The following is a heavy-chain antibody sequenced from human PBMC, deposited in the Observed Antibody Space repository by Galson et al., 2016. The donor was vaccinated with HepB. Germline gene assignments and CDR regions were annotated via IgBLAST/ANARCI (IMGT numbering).Heavy chain of an antibody. Sequence: TLSLTCTVSGGPISTVGHYWTWIRQRPGKGLEWIGYIYHSGTTYYNPSLKSRISISVDTSKNQFSLNLTAVTAADTAVYYCARDRHSGGYNSYDYYMDVWGKGTTVTVSS. CDR1: GGPISTVGHY. V-gene: IGHV4-31*03. CDR3: ARDRHSGGYNSYDYYMDV. D-gene: IGHD1-26*01. J-gene: IGHJ6*03. CDR2: IYHSGTT.